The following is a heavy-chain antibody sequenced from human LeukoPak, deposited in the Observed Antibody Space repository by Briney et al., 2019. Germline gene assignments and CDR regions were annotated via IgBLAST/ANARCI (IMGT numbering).Heavy chain of an antibody. CDR3: ARDNSSGNNWFDP. V-gene: IGHV4-34*01. CDR2: INHSGST. D-gene: IGHD6-25*01. Sequence: SETLSLTCAVYGGSFSGYYWSWIRQPPGKGLEWIGEINHSGSTNYNPSLKSRVTISVDTSKSQFSLKLSSVTAADTAVYYCARDNSSGNNWFDPWGQGTLVTVSS. CDR1: GGSFSGYY. J-gene: IGHJ5*02.